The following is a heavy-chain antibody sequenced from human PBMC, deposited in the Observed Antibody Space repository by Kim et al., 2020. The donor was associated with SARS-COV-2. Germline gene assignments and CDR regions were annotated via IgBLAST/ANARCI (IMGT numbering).Heavy chain of an antibody. CDR2: ISYDGSLQ. J-gene: IGHJ5*02. V-gene: IGHV3-30*18. CDR1: GLTFRNYG. CDR3: AKGPIAIVAGGKMWLDP. Sequence: GGSLRLSCAASGLTFRNYGMHWVRQAPGKGLEWVADISYDGSLQYYGDSVEGRFTISRDNSKNTLYLQMSSLRVEDTAVYYCAKGPIAIVAGGKMWLDPWGQGTLVTVSS. D-gene: IGHD2-21*01.